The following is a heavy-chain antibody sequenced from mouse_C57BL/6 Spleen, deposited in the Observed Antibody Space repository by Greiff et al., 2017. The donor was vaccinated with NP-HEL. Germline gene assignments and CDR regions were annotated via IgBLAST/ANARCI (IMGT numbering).Heavy chain of an antibody. D-gene: IGHD1-1*01. J-gene: IGHJ2*01. V-gene: IGHV1-82*01. CDR2: IYPGDGDT. Sequence: LQQPGASVKISCKASGYAFSSSWMNWVKQRPGKGLEWIGRIYPGDGDTNYNGKFKGKATLTADKSSSTAYMQLSSLTSEDSAVYFCAREAYYYGSSYSYFDYWGQGTTLTVSS. CDR1: GYAFSSSW. CDR3: AREAYYYGSSYSYFDY.